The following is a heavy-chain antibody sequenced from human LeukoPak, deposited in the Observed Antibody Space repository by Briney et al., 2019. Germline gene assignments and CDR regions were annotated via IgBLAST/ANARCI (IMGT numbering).Heavy chain of an antibody. CDR2: ISWNSGSI. J-gene: IGHJ6*02. Sequence: GGSLRLSCAASGFTFDDYAIHWVRQAPGKGLEWVSGISWNSGSIGYADPVKGRFTISRDNAKNSLYLQMNSLRAEDTALYYCGKDLGCSGGNCYSRNYYYGMDVWGQGTTVTVSS. V-gene: IGHV3-9*01. CDR3: GKDLGCSGGNCYSRNYYYGMDV. CDR1: GFTFDDYA. D-gene: IGHD2-15*01.